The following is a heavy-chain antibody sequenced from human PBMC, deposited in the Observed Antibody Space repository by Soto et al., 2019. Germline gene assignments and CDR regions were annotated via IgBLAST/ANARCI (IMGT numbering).Heavy chain of an antibody. CDR3: AKVYSSSIYFDY. CDR2: ISGSGGST. D-gene: IGHD6-6*01. CDR1: GFPFSSYA. J-gene: IGHJ4*02. V-gene: IGHV3-23*01. Sequence: GGSLRLSCAASGFPFSSYAMSWVRQAPGKGLEWVSAISGSGGSTYYADSVKGRFTISRDNSKNTLYLQMNSLRAEDTAVYYCAKVYSSSIYFDYWGQGTLVTVSS.